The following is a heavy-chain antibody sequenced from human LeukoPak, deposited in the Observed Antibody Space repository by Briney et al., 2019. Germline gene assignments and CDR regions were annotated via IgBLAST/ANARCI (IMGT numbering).Heavy chain of an antibody. D-gene: IGHD3-10*01. CDR1: GGSISSYS. CDR3: ARAPYYYGSGSYYTTPPDY. CDR2: IYSSGST. V-gene: IGHV4-59*01. Sequence: SETLSLTCTVSGGSISSYSRSWIRQPPGKGLEWIGYIYSSGSTNYNPSLKSRVTISVDTSKNQFSLKLSSVTAADTAVYYCARAPYYYGSGSYYTTPPDYWGQGTLVTVSS. J-gene: IGHJ4*02.